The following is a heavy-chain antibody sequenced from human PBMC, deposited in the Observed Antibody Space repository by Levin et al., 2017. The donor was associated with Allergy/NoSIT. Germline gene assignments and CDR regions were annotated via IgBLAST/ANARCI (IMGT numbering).Heavy chain of an antibody. V-gene: IGHV4-61*02. J-gene: IGHJ6*03. CDR2: IYVTGST. CDR3: ARDLEGCSGYKPYCYMDV. D-gene: IGHD5-12*01. Sequence: PSETLSLTCSVSGASISRGFYYWSWIRQPAGEGLEWIGRIYVTGSTTYSPSLKSRVTISLDRSKDQVSLKINLVTAADTAVYYCARDLEGCSGYKPYCYMDVWGKGTSVTVTS. CDR1: GASISRGFYY.